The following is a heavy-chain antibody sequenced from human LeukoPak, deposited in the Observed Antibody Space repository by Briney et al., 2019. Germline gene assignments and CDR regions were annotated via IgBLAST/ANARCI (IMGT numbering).Heavy chain of an antibody. CDR2: ISYDGSNK. V-gene: IGHV3-30*18. J-gene: IGHJ4*02. Sequence: GGSLRLSCAASGFTFSSYGMHWVRQAPGKGLEWVAVISYDGSNKYYADSVKGRFTISRDNSKNTLYLQMNSLRAEDTAVYYCAKDKRYYGSGSYTDYWGQGTLVTVSS. D-gene: IGHD3-10*01. CDR1: GFTFSSYG. CDR3: AKDKRYYGSGSYTDY.